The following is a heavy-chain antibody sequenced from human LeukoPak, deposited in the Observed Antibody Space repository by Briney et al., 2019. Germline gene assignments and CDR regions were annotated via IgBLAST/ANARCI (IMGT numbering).Heavy chain of an antibody. CDR3: VKGLLNYHDSSGSGRAFDL. Sequence: GSLRLSCAASGFTFSSFAMSWVRQAPGKGLEWVSGIIGSGGSTDYADSAKGRFTISRDNSKNTLYLKMNSLRAEDTAVYYCVKGLLNYHDSSGSGRAFDLWGQGTLVTVSS. V-gene: IGHV3-23*01. CDR1: GFTFSSFA. J-gene: IGHJ3*01. CDR2: IIGSGGST. D-gene: IGHD3-22*01.